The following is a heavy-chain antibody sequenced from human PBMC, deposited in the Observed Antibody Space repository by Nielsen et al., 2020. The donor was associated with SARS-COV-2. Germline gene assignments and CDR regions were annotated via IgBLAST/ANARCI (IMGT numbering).Heavy chain of an antibody. CDR3: ARVPLRFPFDS. CDR1: GDSFSSYY. J-gene: IGHJ4*02. V-gene: IGHV4-59*13. CDR2: IFSSGST. Sequence: SETLSLTCTVSGDSFSSYYWSWIRHPPGKGLEWIGYIFSSGSTNYNPSLKSRVTISIDTSKNRFSLKLSSVTAADRAVYYCARVPLRFPFDSWGQGTLVTVSS.